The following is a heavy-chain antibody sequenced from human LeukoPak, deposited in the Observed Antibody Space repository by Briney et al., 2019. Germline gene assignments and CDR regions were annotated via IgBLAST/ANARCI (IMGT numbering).Heavy chain of an antibody. Sequence: PGGSLRLSCAASGFTFDNYAMNWVRQAPGKGLEWVSTISAIHSGTYYTDSVKGRFTISRDNSKNTQSLQMNSLRAEDTAVYYCAKDDNWGRYKHWGQGTLVTVSS. D-gene: IGHD7-27*01. CDR2: ISAIHSGT. J-gene: IGHJ1*01. CDR3: AKDDNWGRYKH. V-gene: IGHV3-23*01. CDR1: GFTFDNYA.